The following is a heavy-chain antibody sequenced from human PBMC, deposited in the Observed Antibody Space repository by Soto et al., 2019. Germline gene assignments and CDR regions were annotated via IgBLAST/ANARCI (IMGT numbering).Heavy chain of an antibody. CDR1: AYSFTRYW. CDR3: ARHTPPRISLAVNRGNWRDP. V-gene: IGHV5-51*01. CDR2: IYPCDSDT. Sequence: GESLTVSCKGSAYSFTRYWIGWVRQMPGKGLEWTGIIYPCDSDTRYSPSFQGQVTISADKSISTAYLQWSSLKASYTAVYYCARHTPPRISLAVNRGNWRDPHGQRTL. D-gene: IGHD2-15*01. J-gene: IGHJ5*02.